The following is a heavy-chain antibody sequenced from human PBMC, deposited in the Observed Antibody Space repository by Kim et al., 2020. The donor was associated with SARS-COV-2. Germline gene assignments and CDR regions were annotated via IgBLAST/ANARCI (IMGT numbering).Heavy chain of an antibody. J-gene: IGHJ2*01. V-gene: IGHV3-33*06. CDR1: GFTFSSYG. Sequence: GGSLRLSCAASGFTFSSYGTHWVRQAPGKGLEWVAVIWYDGSNKYYADSVKGRFTISRDNSKNTLYLQMNSLRAEDTAVYYCAKDHYDSSHPVGWYFDLWGRGTLVTVSS. CDR3: AKDHYDSSHPVGWYFDL. CDR2: IWYDGSNK. D-gene: IGHD3-22*01.